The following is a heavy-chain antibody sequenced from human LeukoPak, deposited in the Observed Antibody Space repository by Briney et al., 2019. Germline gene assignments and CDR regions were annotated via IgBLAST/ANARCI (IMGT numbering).Heavy chain of an antibody. Sequence: PGGSLRLSCAASGFTFSSYAMSWVRQAPGKGLEWVSAISGSGGSTYYADSVKGRFTISRDNSKYTLYLQMNSLRAEDTAVYYCAKVNFDWLLSNFDYWGQGTLVTVSS. D-gene: IGHD3-9*01. CDR2: ISGSGGST. CDR3: AKVNFDWLLSNFDY. CDR1: GFTFSSYA. J-gene: IGHJ4*02. V-gene: IGHV3-23*01.